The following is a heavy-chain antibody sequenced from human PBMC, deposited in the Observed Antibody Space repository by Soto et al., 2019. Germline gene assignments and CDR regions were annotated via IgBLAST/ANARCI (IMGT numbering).Heavy chain of an antibody. CDR3: AADLGFACSSTSCYPIWFDP. Sequence: GASVKVSCKASGFTFTSSAVQWVRQARGQRLEWIGWIVVGSGNTNYAQKFQGRVTITRDMSTSTAYMELSSLRSEDTAVYYCAADLGFACSSTSCYPIWFDPWARGTLFPV. J-gene: IGHJ5*02. CDR1: GFTFTSSA. CDR2: IVVGSGNT. D-gene: IGHD2-2*01. V-gene: IGHV1-58*01.